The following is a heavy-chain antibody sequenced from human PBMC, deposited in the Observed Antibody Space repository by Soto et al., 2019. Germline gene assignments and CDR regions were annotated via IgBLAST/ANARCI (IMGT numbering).Heavy chain of an antibody. Sequence: SETLSLTCTVSGGSISSGDYYWSWIRQPPGKGLEWIGYIYYSGSTYYNPSLKSRVTISVDTSKNQFSLKLSSVTAADTAVYYCARDSSRIAAAGLDWFDPWGQGTLVTVSS. CDR3: ARDSSRIAAAGLDWFDP. CDR2: IYYSGST. CDR1: GGSISSGDYY. D-gene: IGHD6-13*01. V-gene: IGHV4-30-4*01. J-gene: IGHJ5*02.